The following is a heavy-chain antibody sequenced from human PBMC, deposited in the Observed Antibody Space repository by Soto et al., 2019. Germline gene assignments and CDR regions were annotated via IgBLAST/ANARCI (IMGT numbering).Heavy chain of an antibody. CDR3: ASIDNSGYYYGPFDY. CDR2: ISSSSSYI. J-gene: IGHJ4*02. D-gene: IGHD3-22*01. V-gene: IGHV3-21*01. CDR1: GFTFSSYS. Sequence: PGGSLRLSCAASGFTFSSYSMNWVRQAPGKGLEWVSSISSSSSYIYYADSVKGRFTISRDNAKNSLYLQMNSLRAEDTAVYYCASIDNSGYYYGPFDYWGQGTLVTVSS.